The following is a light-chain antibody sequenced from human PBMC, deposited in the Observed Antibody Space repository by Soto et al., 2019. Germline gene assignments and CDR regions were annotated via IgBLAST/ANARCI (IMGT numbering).Light chain of an antibody. CDR2: KAS. V-gene: IGKV1-5*03. CDR1: QSISNW. J-gene: IGKJ2*01. CDR3: QQYNSLSHT. Sequence: DIQMTQSPSTLSASVGDTVTITCRASQSISNWLAWYQQKPGKAPKVLIYKASNLESGVPSRFSGSGSGTEFTLTISSLQPDDFASYYCQQYNSLSHTFGQGTKLDIK.